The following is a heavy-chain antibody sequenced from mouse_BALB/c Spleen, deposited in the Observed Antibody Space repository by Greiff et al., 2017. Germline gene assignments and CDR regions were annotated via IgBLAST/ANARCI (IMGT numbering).Heavy chain of an antibody. V-gene: IGHV7-1*02. Sequence: EVKVVESGGGLVQPGGSLRLSCATSGFTFSDFYMEWVRQPPGKRLEWIAASRNKANDYTTEYSASVKGRFIVSRDTSQSILYLQMNALRAEDTAMYYCARHRYDGGMDYWGQGTSVTVSS. D-gene: IGHD2-14*01. CDR1: GFTFSDFY. J-gene: IGHJ4*01. CDR3: ARHRYDGGMDY. CDR2: SRNKANDYTT.